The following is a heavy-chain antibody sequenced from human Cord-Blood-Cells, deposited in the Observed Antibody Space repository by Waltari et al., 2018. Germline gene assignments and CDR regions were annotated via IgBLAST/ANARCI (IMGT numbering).Heavy chain of an antibody. CDR2: INTNTGNP. Sequence: QVQLVQSGSELKKPGASVKVSCKASGYTFTSYAMNWVRQAPGQGLEWMGWINTNTGNPTYAHGFTGRFVFSLDTSVSTAYLQICSLKAEDTAVYYCARELSFYDYSNYYYYGMDVWGQGTTVTVSS. D-gene: IGHD4-4*01. CDR3: ARELSFYDYSNYYYYGMDV. CDR1: GYTFTSYA. J-gene: IGHJ6*02. V-gene: IGHV7-4-1*01.